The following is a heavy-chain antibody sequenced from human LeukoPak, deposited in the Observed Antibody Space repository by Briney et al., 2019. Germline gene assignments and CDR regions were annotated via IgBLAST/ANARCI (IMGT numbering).Heavy chain of an antibody. V-gene: IGHV1-18*01. CDR3: ARADGSTSDNPNPDYYGMDV. J-gene: IGHJ6*02. CDR2: ISVYNGNT. D-gene: IGHD5/OR15-5a*01. CDR1: GYTFTSYG. Sequence: GASVTVSCKASGYTFTSYGISWVRQAPGQGLEWMGWISVYNGNTKYAQKLQGRVTMTTDTSTNTAYMELSSLRSEDTAVYYCARADGSTSDNPNPDYYGMDVWGQGTTVTVSS.